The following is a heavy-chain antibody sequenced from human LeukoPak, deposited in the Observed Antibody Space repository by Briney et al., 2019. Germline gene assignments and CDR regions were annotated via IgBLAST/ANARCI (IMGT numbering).Heavy chain of an antibody. Sequence: SETLSLTCAVYGGSFCGYYWSGIRQPPGEGREGIGEFNHSGSTNYNPSLKSRVTISVDTSKNQFSLKLGSVTAADTAVYYCARGRADTTYWGQGTLVTVSS. D-gene: IGHD5-18*01. CDR1: GGSFCGYY. J-gene: IGHJ4*02. CDR3: ARGRADTTY. CDR2: FNHSGST. V-gene: IGHV4-34*01.